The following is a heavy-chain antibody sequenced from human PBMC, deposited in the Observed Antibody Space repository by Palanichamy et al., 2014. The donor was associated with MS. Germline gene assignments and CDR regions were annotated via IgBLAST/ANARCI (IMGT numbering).Heavy chain of an antibody. CDR1: GFTFSSYS. CDR3: ARPTPGYTTFAIPYYGMDV. J-gene: IGHJ6*02. CDR2: ISSSGSYI. V-gene: IGHV3-21*01. D-gene: IGHD2/OR15-2a*01. Sequence: EVQLVESGGGLVKPGGSLRLSCAASGFTFSSYSMNWVRQAPGKGLEWVSSISSSGSYIYYADSVKGRFTISRDNAKNSLYLQMNSLRAEDTAVYYCARPTPGYTTFAIPYYGMDVWGQGTTVTVSS.